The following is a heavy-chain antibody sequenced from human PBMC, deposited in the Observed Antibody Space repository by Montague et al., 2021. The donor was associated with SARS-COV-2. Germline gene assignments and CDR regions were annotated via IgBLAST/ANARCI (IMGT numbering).Heavy chain of an antibody. CDR2: MSHSGTS. Sequence: SETLSLTCTVSGASISSGSYFWAWLRQPTGKGLEWIGGMSHSGTSYYTLSLNTRAIISVDTYRNQFSLRLTSVTAADTASYFWARRGVLDFFDSAGYKYICWFDAWGQGTLVTVSS. D-gene: IGHD3-3*01. J-gene: IGHJ5*02. CDR3: ARRGVLDFFDSAGYKYICWFDA. V-gene: IGHV4-39*01. CDR1: GASISSGSYF.